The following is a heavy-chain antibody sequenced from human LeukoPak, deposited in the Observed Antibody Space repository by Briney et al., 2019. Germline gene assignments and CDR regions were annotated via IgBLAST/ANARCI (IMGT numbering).Heavy chain of an antibody. J-gene: IGHJ4*02. CDR1: GFAVSSNY. CDR2: IYSGGST. D-gene: IGHD3-22*01. CDR3: ARALYYYDSSGYIDY. V-gene: IGHV3-53*01. Sequence: GGSLRLSCAASGFAVSSNYMSWVRQAPGKGLEWVSVIYSGGSTYYADSVKGRFTISRDNSKNTLYLQMNSLGAEDTAVYYCARALYYYDSSGYIDYWGQGTLVTVSS.